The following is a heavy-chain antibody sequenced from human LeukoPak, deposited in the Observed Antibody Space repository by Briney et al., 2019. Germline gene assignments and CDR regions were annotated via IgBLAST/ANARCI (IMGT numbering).Heavy chain of an antibody. CDR3: ARVEDILTGYYHYWFDP. V-gene: IGHV1-69*13. D-gene: IGHD3-9*01. Sequence: ASVKVSCQASGGTFSSYAISWVRQAPGQGLEWMGGIIPIFGTANYAKKFQGRVTITADESTSTAYMELSSLRSEDTAVYYCARVEDILTGYYHYWFDPWGQGTLVTVSS. CDR2: IIPIFGTA. J-gene: IGHJ5*02. CDR1: GGTFSSYA.